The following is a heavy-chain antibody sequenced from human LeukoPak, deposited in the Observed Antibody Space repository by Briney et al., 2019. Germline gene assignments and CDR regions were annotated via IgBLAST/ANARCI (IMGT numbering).Heavy chain of an antibody. CDR1: GYTFTSYA. J-gene: IGHJ6*03. Sequence: GESLKISCKGSGYTFTSYAMNWVRQAPGQGLEWMGWINTNTGNPTYAQGFTGRFVFSLDTSVSTAYLQISSLKAEDTAVYYCARDQSSSWSYYYYMDVWGKGTTVTVSS. D-gene: IGHD6-13*01. CDR2: INTNTGNP. CDR3: ARDQSSSWSYYYYMDV. V-gene: IGHV7-4-1*02.